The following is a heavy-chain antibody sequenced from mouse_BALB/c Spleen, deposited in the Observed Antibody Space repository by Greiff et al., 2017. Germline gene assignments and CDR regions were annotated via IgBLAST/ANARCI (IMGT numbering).Heavy chain of an antibody. CDR3: ARDRWIPTGFAY. V-gene: IGHV5-4*02. D-gene: IGHD2-3*01. J-gene: IGHJ3*01. CDR1: GFTFSDYY. CDR2: ISDGGSYT. Sequence: EVKVVESGGGLVKPGGSLKLSCAASGFTFSDYYMYWVRQTPEKRLEWVATISDGGSYTYYPDSVKGRFTISRDNAKNNLYLQMSSLKSEDTAMYYCARDRWIPTGFAYWGQGTLVTVSA.